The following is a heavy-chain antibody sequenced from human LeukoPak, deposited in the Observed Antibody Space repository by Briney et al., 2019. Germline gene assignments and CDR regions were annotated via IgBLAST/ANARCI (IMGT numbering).Heavy chain of an antibody. CDR2: ISQNGDNT. CDR1: GFSFSSYV. D-gene: IGHD3-10*01. CDR3: MNPNHYGSGR. Sequence: PGESLKISCSVSGFSFSSYVLHWVRQAPGKGLESVSGISQNGDNTYYADSVKGRFTISKDNSENTLYLQMNSLRPEDTAVYYCMNPNHYGSGRWGQGTLVTVSS. V-gene: IGHV3-64D*06. J-gene: IGHJ4*02.